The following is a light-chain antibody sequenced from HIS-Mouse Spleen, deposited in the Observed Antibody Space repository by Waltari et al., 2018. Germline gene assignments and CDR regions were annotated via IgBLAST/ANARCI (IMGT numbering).Light chain of an antibody. CDR3: CSYAGSSTYWV. CDR1: SSDVGSYNL. CDR2: EGS. V-gene: IGLV2-23*01. Sequence: QSALTQPASVSGSPGQSITISCTGTSSDVGSYNLVSWYQPPPGKAPKLMIYEGSKRPSGVANRFSGSKSGNTASRTISGLQAEDEADYYCCSYAGSSTYWVFGGGTKLTVL. J-gene: IGLJ3*02.